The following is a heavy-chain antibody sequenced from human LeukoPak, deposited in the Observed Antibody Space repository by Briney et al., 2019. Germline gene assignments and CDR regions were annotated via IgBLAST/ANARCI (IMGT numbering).Heavy chain of an antibody. CDR2: ISGSGDST. CDR1: GFTFSSYA. CDR3: AKELHYYDSSGYNDAFDI. V-gene: IGHV3-23*01. D-gene: IGHD3-22*01. Sequence: PGGSLRLSCAASGFTFSSYAMTWVRQAPGKGLEWVSGISGSGDSTYNADSVKGRFTISRDNSKNTLYLQMSSLRAEDTAIYYCAKELHYYDSSGYNDAFDIWGQGTMVTVPS. J-gene: IGHJ3*02.